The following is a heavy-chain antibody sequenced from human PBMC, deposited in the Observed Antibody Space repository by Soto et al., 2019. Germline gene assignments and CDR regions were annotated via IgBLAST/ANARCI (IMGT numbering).Heavy chain of an antibody. D-gene: IGHD3-22*01. V-gene: IGHV3-74*01. J-gene: IGHJ4*02. CDR3: ASPRYDGSGTPFDH. Sequence: EVQLVESGGGLVQPGGSLRLSCAASGFTFSSYWMHWVRQAPGKGLVWVSRLNGDGSTTSYADSVKDRFIISRDNAKNRLYMQMHSLRAEDTAVYYCASPRYDGSGTPFDHWGQGTLVTVSS. CDR1: GFTFSSYW. CDR2: LNGDGSTT.